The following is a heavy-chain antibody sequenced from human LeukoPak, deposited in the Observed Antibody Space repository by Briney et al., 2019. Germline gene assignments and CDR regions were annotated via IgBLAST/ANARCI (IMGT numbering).Heavy chain of an antibody. CDR3: ASDKWGGRDY. J-gene: IGHJ4*02. CDR1: GFTFSSYS. D-gene: IGHD3-16*01. Sequence: PGGSLRLSCAASGFTFSSYSMNWVRQAPGKGLEWVSSISSSSSYIYYADSVKGRFTISRDNAKNSPYLQMNSLRAEDTAVYYCASDKWGGRDYWGQGTLVTVSS. CDR2: ISSSSSYI. V-gene: IGHV3-21*01.